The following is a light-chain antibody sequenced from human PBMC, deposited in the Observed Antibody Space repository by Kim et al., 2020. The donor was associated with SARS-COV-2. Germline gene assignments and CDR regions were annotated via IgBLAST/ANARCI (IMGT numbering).Light chain of an antibody. V-gene: IGLV3-21*04. CDR3: QAWDTSGDHPV. CDR2: YDV. CDR1: NIGSKS. Sequence: SYELTQPPSVSVAPGKTARITCGGDNIGSKSVHWYQQRPGQAPVMVIFYDVDRPSGIPERFSGSNSGNTATLTISRVEAGDEADYYCQAWDTSGDHPVFGGGTKLTVL. J-gene: IGLJ3*02.